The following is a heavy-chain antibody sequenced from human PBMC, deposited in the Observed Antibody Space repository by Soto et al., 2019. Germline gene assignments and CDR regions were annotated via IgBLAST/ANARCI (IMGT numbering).Heavy chain of an antibody. J-gene: IGHJ6*02. CDR2: ISNDGTNI. CDR1: GFNFRAYG. CDR3: AKGSSSVYYYYYGMDV. V-gene: IGHV3-30*18. Sequence: PGGSLRLSCGASGFNFRAYGMHWVRQAPGKGLEWVAVISNDGTNIYYADSVKGRFAISRDNSKNTLYLQMNNLRGEDTAMYYCAKGSSSVYYYYYGMDVWGQGTTVTV. D-gene: IGHD6-6*01.